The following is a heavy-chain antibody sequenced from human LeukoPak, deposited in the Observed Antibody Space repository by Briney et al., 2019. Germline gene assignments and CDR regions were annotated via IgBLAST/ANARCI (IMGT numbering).Heavy chain of an antibody. V-gene: IGHV1-2*02. D-gene: IGHD2-15*01. J-gene: IGHJ4*02. CDR1: GYTFTGYY. CDR3: ARDGYCGAGSCSYVTWALDY. CDR2: ISPNSGDT. Sequence: ASVKVSCKSSGYTFTGYYIHWVRQAPGQGLEWMGWISPNSGDTNYAQKFQGRVTTTRDTSINTAYMEVSGLGSDDTAVYYCARDGYCGAGSCSYVTWALDYWGQGTLVTVSS.